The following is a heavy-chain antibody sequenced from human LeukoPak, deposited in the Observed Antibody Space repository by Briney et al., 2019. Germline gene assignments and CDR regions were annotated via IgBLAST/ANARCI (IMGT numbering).Heavy chain of an antibody. D-gene: IGHD3-3*01. V-gene: IGHV1-69*05. J-gene: IGHJ6*03. Sequence: ASVKVSCKASGGTFSSYAISCVRQAPGQGLEWMGGIIPIFGTANYAQKFQGRVTITTDESTSTAYMELSSLRSEDTAVYYRARGSVSPTSIYYYMDVWGKGTTVTVSS. CDR1: GGTFSSYA. CDR3: ARGSVSPTSIYYYMDV. CDR2: IIPIFGTA.